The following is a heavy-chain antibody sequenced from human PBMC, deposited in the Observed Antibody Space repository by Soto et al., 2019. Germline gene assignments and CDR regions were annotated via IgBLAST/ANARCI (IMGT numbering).Heavy chain of an antibody. CDR3: ARENSMLPFDQ. V-gene: IGHV3-21*01. D-gene: IGHD2-2*01. J-gene: IGHJ4*02. Sequence: PGGSLILSWAASGFTFSSYIMNLVRQAPGKGLEWVSSISSGSSYIYYADSVKGRFTISRDNAKNSLYLQMNSLRAEDTAVYYCARENSMLPFDQWGQGTLVTVSS. CDR2: ISSGSSYI. CDR1: GFTFSSYI.